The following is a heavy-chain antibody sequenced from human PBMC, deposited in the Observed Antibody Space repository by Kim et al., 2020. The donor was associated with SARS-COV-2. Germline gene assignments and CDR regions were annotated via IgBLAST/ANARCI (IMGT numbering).Heavy chain of an antibody. CDR2: IYYSGST. V-gene: IGHV4-30-4*01. Sequence: SETLSLTCTVSGGSISSGDYYWSWIRQPPGKGLEWIGYIYYSGSTYYNPSLKSRVTISVDTSKNQFSLKLSSVTAADTAVYYCARVVGVVPAAGYWFDPWGQGTLVTVSS. D-gene: IGHD2-2*01. CDR1: GGSISSGDYY. CDR3: ARVVGVVPAAGYWFDP. J-gene: IGHJ5*02.